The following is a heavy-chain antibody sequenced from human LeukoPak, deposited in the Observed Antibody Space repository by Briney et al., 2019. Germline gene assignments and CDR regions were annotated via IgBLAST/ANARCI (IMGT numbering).Heavy chain of an antibody. Sequence: PSETLSLTCTVSGGSVSSSSYYWGWIRQPPGKGLEWIGSIYYSGSTYYNPSLKSRVTISVDTPKNQFSLKLSSVTAPDTSVYYWARHPKRYIWNDAALDIWRQRTMVTVTS. CDR1: GGSVSSSSYY. D-gene: IGHD1-20*01. CDR3: ARHPKRYIWNDAALDI. CDR2: IYYSGST. V-gene: IGHV4-39*01. J-gene: IGHJ3*02.